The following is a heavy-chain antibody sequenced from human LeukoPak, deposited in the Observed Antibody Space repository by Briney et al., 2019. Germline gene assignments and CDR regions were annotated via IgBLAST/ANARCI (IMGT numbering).Heavy chain of an antibody. CDR1: GFTFSSYG. CDR2: IWYDGSNK. V-gene: IGHV3-33*01. D-gene: IGHD2-2*01. Sequence: PGGSLRLSCAASGFTFSSYGMHWVRQVPGKGLEWVAVIWYDGSNKYYADSVKGRFTISRDNSKNTLYLQMNSLRAEDTAVYYCARGEGIYCSSTSWSLLYDYWGQGTLVTVSS. CDR3: ARGEGIYCSSTSWSLLYDY. J-gene: IGHJ4*02.